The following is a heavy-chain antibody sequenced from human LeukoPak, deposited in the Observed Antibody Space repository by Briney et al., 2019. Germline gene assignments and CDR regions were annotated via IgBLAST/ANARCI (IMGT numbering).Heavy chain of an antibody. V-gene: IGHV3-23*01. D-gene: IGHD6-19*01. Sequence: TGGSLRLSCAASGILFSNTAMNWARQSPGRGLEWVSAISGGGENTFYADSVKGRFTISRDNSKNTLYLQMNSLRADDTAIYYCGKDGGQYSSGPEFDPRGQGALVTVSS. CDR1: GILFSNTA. J-gene: IGHJ5*02. CDR2: ISGGGENT. CDR3: GKDGGQYSSGPEFDP.